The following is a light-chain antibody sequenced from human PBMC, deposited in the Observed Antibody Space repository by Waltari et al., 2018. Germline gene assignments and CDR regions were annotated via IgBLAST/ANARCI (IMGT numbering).Light chain of an antibody. V-gene: IGKV4-1*01. CDR2: WAS. CDR1: QTLLYSSNNKNY. J-gene: IGKJ5*01. CDR3: QQYYSTPPT. Sequence: DIVMTQSPDSLAVSLGERATINCKSSQTLLYSSNNKNYLAWYQQKTGQPPKLLIYWASARESGVPDRFSGSGSGTDFTLTISSLQAEDVAVYYCQQYYSTPPTFGQGTRLEIK.